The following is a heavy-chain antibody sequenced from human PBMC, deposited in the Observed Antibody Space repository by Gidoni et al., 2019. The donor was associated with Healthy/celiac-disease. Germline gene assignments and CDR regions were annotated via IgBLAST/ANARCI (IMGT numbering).Heavy chain of an antibody. D-gene: IGHD2-21*02. J-gene: IGHJ4*02. V-gene: IGHV4-39*01. CDR1: RGSISSSSYY. CDR3: ARSVVTYYFDY. Sequence: QLQLQESGPGLVKPSETLSLTCTVSRGSISSSSYYWGWIRQPPGKGLAWIGSIYYSGSTYYNPSLKSRVTISVDTSKNQFSLKLSSVTAADTAVYYCARSVVTYYFDYWGQGTLVTVSS. CDR2: IYYSGST.